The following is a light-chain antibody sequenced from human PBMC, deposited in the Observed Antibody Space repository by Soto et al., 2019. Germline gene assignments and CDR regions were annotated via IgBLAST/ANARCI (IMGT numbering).Light chain of an antibody. CDR3: QQYGSSSWT. J-gene: IGKJ1*01. CDR1: QSVSTF. V-gene: IGKV3-20*01. CDR2: NAS. Sequence: EIVLTQSPATLSLSPGERAILSCRASQSVSTFLAWFQQKPGQPPRLLIYNASSRATGIPDRFSGSGSGTDFTLTISRLEPEDFAVYYCQQYGSSSWTFGQGTKVDIK.